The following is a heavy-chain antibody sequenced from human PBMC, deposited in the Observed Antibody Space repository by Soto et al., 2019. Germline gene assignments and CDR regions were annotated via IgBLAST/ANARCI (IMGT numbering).Heavy chain of an antibody. CDR3: ARDFHYYDSSGYYYGAFDI. D-gene: IGHD3-22*01. Sequence: QVQLVQSGAEVKKPGSSVKVSCKASGGTFSSYAISWVRQAPGQGLEWMGGIIPIFGTANYAQKFQGRVTITADESTSTAYMELSSLRSEDTAVYYCARDFHYYDSSGYYYGAFDIWGQGTMVTVSS. J-gene: IGHJ3*02. CDR2: IIPIFGTA. V-gene: IGHV1-69*01. CDR1: GGTFSSYA.